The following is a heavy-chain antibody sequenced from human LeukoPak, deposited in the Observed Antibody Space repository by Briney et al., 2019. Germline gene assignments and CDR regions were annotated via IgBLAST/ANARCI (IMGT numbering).Heavy chain of an antibody. CDR3: ASHPGGPVAGDY. D-gene: IGHD6-19*01. CDR2: ISSSSSYI. V-gene: IGHV3-21*01. J-gene: IGHJ4*02. CDR1: GFAFGSFG. Sequence: GGSLRLSCTASGFAFGSFGMNWFRQTPGKGLEWVSSISSSSSYIQYADSVKGRFTISRDNARNSLYLQMNSLRAEDTAMYYCASHPGGPVAGDYWGQGTLVTVSS.